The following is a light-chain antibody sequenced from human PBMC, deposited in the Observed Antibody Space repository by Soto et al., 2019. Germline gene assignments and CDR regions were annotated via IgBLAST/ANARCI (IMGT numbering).Light chain of an antibody. J-gene: IGLJ7*01. CDR3: SSFEGTNTWV. CDR2: DVT. V-gene: IGLV2-11*01. Sequence: QSALTQPRSVSGSPGQSVTISCTGTSSDVGGYNYASWYQQHPGKAPKLMIYDVTKRPSGVPDRFSGSKSGNTASLTISGPQAEEEADYYCSSFEGTNTWVFGGAPHLPV. CDR1: SSDVGGYNY.